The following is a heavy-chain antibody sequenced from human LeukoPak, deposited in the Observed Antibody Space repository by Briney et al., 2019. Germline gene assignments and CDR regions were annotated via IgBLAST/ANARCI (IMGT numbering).Heavy chain of an antibody. Sequence: GGSLRLSCVASGFTFSSYDMHWVRQATGKGLEWVSAIGTAGDTYYPGSVKGRFTISRENAKNSLYLQMNSLRAEDTAVYYCARDLRYSYGYPYYYGMDVWGQGTTVTVSS. V-gene: IGHV3-13*01. CDR1: GFTFSSYD. J-gene: IGHJ6*02. CDR2: IGTAGDT. D-gene: IGHD5-18*01. CDR3: ARDLRYSYGYPYYYGMDV.